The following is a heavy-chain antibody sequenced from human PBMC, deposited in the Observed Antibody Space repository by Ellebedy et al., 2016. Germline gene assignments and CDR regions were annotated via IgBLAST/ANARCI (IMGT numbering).Heavy chain of an antibody. CDR3: AKGDHITMVRGVTEYYFDY. J-gene: IGHJ4*02. D-gene: IGHD3-10*01. CDR1: GFTFSSYS. V-gene: IGHV3-21*04. Sequence: GESLKISXAASGFTFSSYSMNWVRQAPGKGLEWVSSISSSSSYIYYADSVKGRFTISRDNAKNSLYLQMNSLRAEDTAVYYCAKGDHITMVRGVTEYYFDYWGQGTLVTVSS. CDR2: ISSSSSYI.